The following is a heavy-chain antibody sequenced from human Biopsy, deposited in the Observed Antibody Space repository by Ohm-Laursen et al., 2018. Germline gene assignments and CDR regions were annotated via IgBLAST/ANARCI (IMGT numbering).Heavy chain of an antibody. CDR1: GDSLTSGPEN. CDR3: VRSNYHYYGFDV. Sequence: SQTLSLTCTVSGDSLTSGPENWSWIRQPPGKGLQWIGYTYYSGSTNYNPSLNSRVTIAVDTSKNQFSLRLTSVTAADTAVYYCVRSNYHYYGFDVWGQGTTVTVSS. CDR2: TYYSGST. V-gene: IGHV4-61*01. J-gene: IGHJ6*02.